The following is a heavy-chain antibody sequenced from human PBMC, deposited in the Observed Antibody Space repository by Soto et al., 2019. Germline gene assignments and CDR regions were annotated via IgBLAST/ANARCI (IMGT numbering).Heavy chain of an antibody. CDR2: IKSKTDGGTT. D-gene: IGHD4-17*01. V-gene: IGHV3-15*01. Sequence: EVQLVESGGGLVKPGGSLRLSCAASGFTFSNAWMSWVRQAPGKGLEWVGRIKSKTDGGTTDYAAPVKGRFTISRDDSKNTLYLQMNSLKTEDTAVYYCTTDATVTTLPSYYYYYYMDVWGKGTTVTVSS. J-gene: IGHJ6*03. CDR3: TTDATVTTLPSYYYYYYMDV. CDR1: GFTFSNAW.